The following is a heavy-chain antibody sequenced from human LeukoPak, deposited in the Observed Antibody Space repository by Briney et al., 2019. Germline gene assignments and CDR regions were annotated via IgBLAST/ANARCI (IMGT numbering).Heavy chain of an antibody. CDR3: VRLVVERYYYHGMDV. Sequence: GGSLRLSCAASGFIFSSYSINWVRQAPGKGLEWVSSISSSSSYIYYADSVKGRFTISRDNAKNLLYLQMNSLRAEDTAVYYCVRLVVERYYYHGMDVWGQGTTVTVSS. D-gene: IGHD6-19*01. J-gene: IGHJ6*02. CDR2: ISSSSSYI. V-gene: IGHV3-21*01. CDR1: GFIFSSYS.